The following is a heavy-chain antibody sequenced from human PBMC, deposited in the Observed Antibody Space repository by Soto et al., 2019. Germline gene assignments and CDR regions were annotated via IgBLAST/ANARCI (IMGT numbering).Heavy chain of an antibody. CDR1: GGSISSSNW. Sequence: SETLSLTCAVSGGSISSSNWWSWVRQPPGKGLEWIGEIYHSGSTNYNPSLKSRVTISVDKSKNQFSLKLSSVTAADTAVYYCARSKHSSWYQVFDYWGQGTLVTVSS. V-gene: IGHV4-4*02. D-gene: IGHD6-13*01. CDR2: IYHSGST. CDR3: ARSKHSSWYQVFDY. J-gene: IGHJ4*02.